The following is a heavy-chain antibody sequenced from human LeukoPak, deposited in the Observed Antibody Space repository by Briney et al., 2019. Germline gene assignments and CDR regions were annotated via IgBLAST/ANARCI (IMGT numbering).Heavy chain of an antibody. V-gene: IGHV1-69*05. J-gene: IGHJ4*02. Sequence: SVKVSCKASGGTFISYAISWVRQAPGQGLEWMGGIIPIFGAANYAQKFQGRVTITTDESTSTAYMELSSLRSEDTAVYYCARVEDYVWGSYRYTALGYWGQGTLVTVSS. CDR3: ARVEDYVWGSYRYTALGY. CDR1: GGTFISYA. D-gene: IGHD3-16*02. CDR2: IIPIFGAA.